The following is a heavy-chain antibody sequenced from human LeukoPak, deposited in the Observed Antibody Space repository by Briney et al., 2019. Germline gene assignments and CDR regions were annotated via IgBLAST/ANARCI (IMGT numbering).Heavy chain of an antibody. J-gene: IGHJ4*02. Sequence: GGSLRLSCAASGFTFSSYWMSWVRQAPGKGLEWVANIKQDGSEKYYVDSVKGRFTISRDNAKNSLYLQMNSLRAEDTAVYYCAKLLHYDFWSGSAGDYWGQGTLVTVSS. CDR1: GFTFSSYW. CDR3: AKLLHYDFWSGSAGDY. CDR2: IKQDGSEK. V-gene: IGHV3-7*03. D-gene: IGHD3-3*01.